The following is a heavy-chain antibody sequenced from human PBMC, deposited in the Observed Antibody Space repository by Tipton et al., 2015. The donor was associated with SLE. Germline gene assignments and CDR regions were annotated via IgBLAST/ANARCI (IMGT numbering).Heavy chain of an antibody. V-gene: IGHV3-53*01. CDR2: IYSGGST. J-gene: IGHJ4*02. D-gene: IGHD2-2*02. CDR3: ARARYCSSTTCYTPYFDY. CDR1: GFTVSSNY. Sequence: SLRLSCAASGFTVSSNYMSWVRQAPGKGLEWVSVIYSGGSTYYADSVKGRFTISRDNSKNTLYLQMNSLRAEDTAEYYCARARYCSSTTCYTPYFDYWGQGTPVTVSS.